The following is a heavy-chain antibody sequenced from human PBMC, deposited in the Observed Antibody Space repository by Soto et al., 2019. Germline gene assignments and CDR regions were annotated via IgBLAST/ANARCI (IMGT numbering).Heavy chain of an antibody. CDR1: GYTFTSYG. CDR3: ASDWGAGGTLYFDY. J-gene: IGHJ4*02. D-gene: IGHD1-26*01. V-gene: IGHV1-18*01. Sequence: QVQLVQSGAEVKKPGASVKVSCKASGYTFTSYGISWVRQAPGQGLEWMGWSSAYNGNTNYAQTPQGRVTGNPDTSTSRAYMELRSLRSDDTAVYYFASDWGAGGTLYFDYWGQGTLVTVSS. CDR2: SSAYNGNT.